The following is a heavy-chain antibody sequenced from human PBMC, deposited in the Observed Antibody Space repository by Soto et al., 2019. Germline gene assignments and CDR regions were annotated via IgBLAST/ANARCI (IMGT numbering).Heavy chain of an antibody. J-gene: IGHJ6*03. CDR1: GGSFDGYY. CDR3: ARGGYCSSTSCYGGGYYMDV. D-gene: IGHD2-2*01. V-gene: IGHV4-34*01. Sequence: SETLSLTCAVYGGSFDGYYWSWIRQPPGKGLEWIGEINHSGSTNYNPSLKSRVTISVDTSKNQFSLKLSSVTAADTAVYYCARGGYCSSTSCYGGGYYMDVWGKGTTVTVSS. CDR2: INHSGST.